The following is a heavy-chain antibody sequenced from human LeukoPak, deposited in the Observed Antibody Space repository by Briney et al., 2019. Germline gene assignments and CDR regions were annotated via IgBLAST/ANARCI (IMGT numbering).Heavy chain of an antibody. CDR3: ARGPDYCSGGSCYLGAPKYFQH. CDR1: GGSFSGYY. D-gene: IGHD2-15*01. V-gene: IGHV4-34*01. CDR2: INHSGST. J-gene: IGHJ1*01. Sequence: SETLSLTCAVYGGSFSGYYWSWTRQPPGKGLEWIGEINHSGSTNYNPSLKSRVTISVDTSKNQFSLKLSSVTAADTAVYYCARGPDYCSGGSCYLGAPKYFQHWGQGTLVTVSS.